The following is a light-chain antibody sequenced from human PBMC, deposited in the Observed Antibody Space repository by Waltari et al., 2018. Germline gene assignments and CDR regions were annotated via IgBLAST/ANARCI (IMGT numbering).Light chain of an antibody. CDR1: QSLLHSNGNTY. Sequence: EIVMTQTRVALSISAGKPDSISCRASQSLLHSNGNTYLHWYLQKPGQSPQLLLYGGTNRASGVPDRFSGSGSGTDFTLTINKVEAGDVGVYYCGQAIAFPFTFGPGTKVDI. CDR2: GGT. V-gene: IGKV2-40*01. CDR3: GQAIAFPFT. J-gene: IGKJ3*01.